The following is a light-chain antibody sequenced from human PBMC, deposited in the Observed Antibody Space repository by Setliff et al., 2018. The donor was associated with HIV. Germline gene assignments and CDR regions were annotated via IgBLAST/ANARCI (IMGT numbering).Light chain of an antibody. J-gene: IGLJ1*01. CDR2: EVS. Sequence: SAMPKPASVSGSPGQTITISYTGTSSDVGGYKYVYWNQQHPGKAHVLMIYEVSNRPSWISTRFPGSKSGNTASLTISGLQAEDVADYYCSSYRSGNTLVFGTGTKVTV. CDR3: SSYRSGNTLV. V-gene: IGLV2-14*01. CDR1: SSDVGGYKY.